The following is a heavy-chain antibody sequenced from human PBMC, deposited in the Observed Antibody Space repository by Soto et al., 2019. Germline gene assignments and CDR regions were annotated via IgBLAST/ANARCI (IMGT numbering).Heavy chain of an antibody. CDR2: IDAEDGET. V-gene: IGHV1-24*01. D-gene: IGHD2-21*02. J-gene: IGHJ4*02. CDR1: GYTLTELS. CDR3: ASTPHDCGGDCSQFDY. Sequence: ASVKVSCKVSGYTLTELSMHWVRQAPGKGLEWMGGIDAEDGETNYSQKFQGRVTMTKDTSASTAYMELSSLRPEDTAVYYCASTPHDCGGDCSQFDYWGQGTLVTVSS.